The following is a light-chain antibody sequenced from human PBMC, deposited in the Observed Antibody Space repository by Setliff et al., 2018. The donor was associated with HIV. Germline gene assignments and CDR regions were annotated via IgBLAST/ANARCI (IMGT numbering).Light chain of an antibody. V-gene: IGLV2-14*01. CDR3: NTYISSTPNYV. CDR2: DVT. Sequence: QSVLTQPASVSGPPGQSIAISCTGTSSNIGSYNYVSWYKHPPGKAPRLIIYDVTNRPSGVSDRFSGSKSGNTASLTISGLQAEDEADYYCNTYISSTPNYVVGTGTKVTVL. CDR1: SSNIGSYNY. J-gene: IGLJ1*01.